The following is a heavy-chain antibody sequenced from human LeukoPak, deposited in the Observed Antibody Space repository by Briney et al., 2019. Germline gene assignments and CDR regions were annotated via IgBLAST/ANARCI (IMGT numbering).Heavy chain of an antibody. D-gene: IGHD6-13*01. CDR1: GFTFIDFY. CDR3: ARISDAAGTNDY. Sequence: GASLRLSCAASGFTFIDFYMSWVRQAPGKWLEWVSYISNGGTTMYDADSVRGRFTNSRDNAKNTLHLQMNSLAAEDMAVYYCARISDAAGTNDYWGQGTLATVSS. CDR2: ISNGGTTM. J-gene: IGHJ4*02. V-gene: IGHV3-11*04.